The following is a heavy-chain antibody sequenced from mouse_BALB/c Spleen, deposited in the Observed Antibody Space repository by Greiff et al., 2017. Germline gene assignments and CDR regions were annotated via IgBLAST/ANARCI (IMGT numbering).Heavy chain of an antibody. CDR1: GYSITSDYA. CDR2: ISYSGST. Sequence: EVKLQESGPGLVKPSQSLSLTCTVTGYSITSDYAWNWIRQFPGNKLEWMGYISYSGSTSYNPSLKSRISITRDTSKNQFFLQLNSVTTEDTATYYCARDDYDAGFAYWGQGTLVTVSA. CDR3: ARDDYDAGFAY. V-gene: IGHV3-2*02. D-gene: IGHD2-4*01. J-gene: IGHJ3*01.